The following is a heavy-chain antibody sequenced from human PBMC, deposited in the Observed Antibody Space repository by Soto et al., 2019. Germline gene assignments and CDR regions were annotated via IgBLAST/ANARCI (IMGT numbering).Heavy chain of an antibody. CDR2: IYYSGST. CDR3: ERYTDMVTGHFDY. Sequence: SETLSLTCTVSGGSVSSGSYYWSWIRQPPGKGLEWIGYIYYSGSTNYNPSLKSRVTISVDKSKNQFSPKLRSVTAAETAVYYWERYTDMVTGHFDYWGQGNLVTVSS. J-gene: IGHJ4*02. CDR1: GGSVSSGSYY. V-gene: IGHV4-61*01. D-gene: IGHD5-18*01.